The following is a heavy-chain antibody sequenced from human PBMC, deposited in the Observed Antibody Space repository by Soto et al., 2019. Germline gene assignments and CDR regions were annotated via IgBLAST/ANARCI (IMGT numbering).Heavy chain of an antibody. V-gene: IGHV1-18*04. J-gene: IGHJ4*02. CDR1: GYTFTSYG. D-gene: IGHD1-26*01. CDR2: VSGYNGNT. Sequence: QVQLVQSGAEVKKPGASVKVSCKASGYTFTSYGISWVRQAPGQGLEWMGWVSGYNGNTNYARGLQGRVTMTTDTSTDTAYMELRSLRSDDTAVYYCARIPLGIVGATSLDYWGQGTLVTVSS. CDR3: ARIPLGIVGATSLDY.